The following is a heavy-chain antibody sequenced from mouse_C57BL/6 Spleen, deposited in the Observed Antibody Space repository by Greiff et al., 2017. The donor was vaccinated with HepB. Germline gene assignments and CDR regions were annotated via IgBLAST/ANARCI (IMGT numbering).Heavy chain of an antibody. V-gene: IGHV5-16*01. Sequence: EVHLVESEGGLVQPGSSMKLSCTASGFTFSDYYMAWVRQVPEKGLEWVANINYDGSSTYYLDSLKSRFIISRDNAKNILYLQMSSLKSEDTATYYCARDLGGSSYVFYFDYWGQGTTLTVSS. CDR3: ARDLGGSSYVFYFDY. CDR1: GFTFSDYY. D-gene: IGHD1-1*01. CDR2: INYDGSST. J-gene: IGHJ2*01.